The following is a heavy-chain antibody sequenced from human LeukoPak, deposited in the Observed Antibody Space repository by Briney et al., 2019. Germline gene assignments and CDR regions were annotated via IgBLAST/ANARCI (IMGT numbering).Heavy chain of an antibody. V-gene: IGHV3-48*03. Sequence: GGSLRLSCAASGFTFSSYEMNWVRQAPGKGLEWVSYISSSGSTIYYADSVKGRFTISRDNAKNSLYLQMNSLKIEDTAIYYCARGAYSYGLADTFDIWGQGTMVTVSS. CDR2: ISSSGSTI. CDR3: ARGAYSYGLADTFDI. D-gene: IGHD5-18*01. CDR1: GFTFSSYE. J-gene: IGHJ3*02.